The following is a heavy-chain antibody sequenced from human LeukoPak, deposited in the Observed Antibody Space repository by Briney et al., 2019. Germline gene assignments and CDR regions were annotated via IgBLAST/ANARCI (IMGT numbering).Heavy chain of an antibody. CDR3: AKDYSKTSYYGSGTYYRPNWFDP. CDR1: GFTLSGYS. J-gene: IGHJ5*02. CDR2: ISSSSSYI. Sequence: PGGSLRLSCAASGFTLSGYSMNWVRQSPGKGLDWVSSISSSSSYIYYADSVKGRFTISRDNAKNSLYLQMNSLRAEDTAVYYCAKDYSKTSYYGSGTYYRPNWFDPWGQGTLVTVSS. V-gene: IGHV3-21*04. D-gene: IGHD3-10*01.